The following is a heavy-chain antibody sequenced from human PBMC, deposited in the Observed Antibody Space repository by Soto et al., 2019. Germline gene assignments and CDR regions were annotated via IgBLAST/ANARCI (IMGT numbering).Heavy chain of an antibody. Sequence: EVQLVESGGGLVQPGGSLRLSCAASGFSFSTYWMHWVRQAPGKGPVWVSRISADGSTTKYADSVKGRFTISRANAKNTLYLQINSLRAEDTAVYYCARGEDILTGYYLSYWGQGTLVTVSS. CDR1: GFSFSTYW. D-gene: IGHD3-9*01. J-gene: IGHJ4*02. V-gene: IGHV3-74*03. CDR3: ARGEDILTGYYLSY. CDR2: ISADGSTT.